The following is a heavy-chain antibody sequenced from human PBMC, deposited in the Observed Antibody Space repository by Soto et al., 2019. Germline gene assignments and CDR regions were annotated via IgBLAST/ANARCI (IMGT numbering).Heavy chain of an antibody. D-gene: IGHD2-15*01. Sequence: QVQLVESGGGVVQPGRSLRLSCAASGFTFSSYGMHWVRQAPGKGLEWVAVISYDGSNKYYADSVKGRFTISRDNSKNALYLQMNSLRADDTAADYCAKGRSVNGSGGSCFIFDYWGQGTLVTVSS. J-gene: IGHJ4*02. CDR1: GFTFSSYG. CDR2: ISYDGSNK. V-gene: IGHV3-30*18. CDR3: AKGRSVNGSGGSCFIFDY.